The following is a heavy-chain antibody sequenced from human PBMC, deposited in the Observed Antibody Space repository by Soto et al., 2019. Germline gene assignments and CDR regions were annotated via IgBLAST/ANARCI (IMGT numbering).Heavy chain of an antibody. V-gene: IGHV1-46*01. CDR1: GYTFTSYY. Sequence: GASVKVSCKASGYTFTSYYMHWVRQAPGQGLEWMGIINPSGGSTSYAQKFQGRVTITRDKSTSTVYMELSSLRSEDTAVYYCAAPKDGYCSGGSCYSAFDIWGQGTMVTVSS. J-gene: IGHJ3*02. CDR2: INPSGGST. CDR3: AAPKDGYCSGGSCYSAFDI. D-gene: IGHD2-15*01.